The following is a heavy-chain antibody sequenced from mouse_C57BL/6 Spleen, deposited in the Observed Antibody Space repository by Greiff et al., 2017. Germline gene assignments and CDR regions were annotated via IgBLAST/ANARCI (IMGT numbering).Heavy chain of an antibody. CDR1: GYTFTSYW. CDR2: IYPSDSET. Sequence: QVQLQQPGAELVRPGSSVKLSCKASGYTFTSYWMDWVKQRPGQSLEWIGNIYPSDSETHYNQKFKDKATLTVDKSSSTAYMQLSSLTSEDSAVYYCAREADGNYGYWGQGTTLTVSS. D-gene: IGHD2-1*01. V-gene: IGHV1-61*01. J-gene: IGHJ2*01. CDR3: AREADGNYGY.